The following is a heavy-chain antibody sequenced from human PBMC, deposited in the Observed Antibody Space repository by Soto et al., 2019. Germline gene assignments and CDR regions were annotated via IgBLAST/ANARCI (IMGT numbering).Heavy chain of an antibody. CDR2: INPSGGST. D-gene: IGHD3-22*01. CDR1: GYTFTSYY. V-gene: IGHV1-46*01. CDR3: ARVDPYYYDSSGYYSDAFDI. Sequence: ASVKVSCKASGYTFTSYYMHWVRQAPGQGLGWMGIINPSGGSTSYAQKFQGRVTMTRDTSTSTVYMELSSLRSEDTAVYYCARVDPYYYDSSGYYSDAFDIWGQGTMVTVSS. J-gene: IGHJ3*02.